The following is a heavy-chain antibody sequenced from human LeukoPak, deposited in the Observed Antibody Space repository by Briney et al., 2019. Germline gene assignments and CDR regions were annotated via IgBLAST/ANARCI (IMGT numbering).Heavy chain of an antibody. Sequence: GGSLRLSCAASGFAFSSYWMHWVRQAPGKGLEWVANIKQDGGEIYYVGSVKGRFTISRDNAKNSLYLQMNSLRAEDTAVYYCAKESGALGAPLYDYWGRGILVTASS. CDR1: GFAFSSYW. CDR3: AKESGALGAPLYDY. J-gene: IGHJ4*02. V-gene: IGHV3-7*03. D-gene: IGHD4/OR15-4a*01. CDR2: IKQDGGEI.